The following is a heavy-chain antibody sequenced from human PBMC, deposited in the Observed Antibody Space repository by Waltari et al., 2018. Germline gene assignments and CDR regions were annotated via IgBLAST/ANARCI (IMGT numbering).Heavy chain of an antibody. CDR2: IYYSGST. J-gene: IGHJ4*02. CDR3: ASTVYYDSSGWTYYFDY. D-gene: IGHD3-22*01. Sequence: QLQLQESGPGLVKPSETLSLTCTVSGGSISSSSYYWGWIRQPPGKGLELIGSIYYSGSTYYNPSLNRRVTISVDTSKNQFSLKLSSVTAADTAVYYCASTVYYDSSGWTYYFDYWGQGTLVTVSS. CDR1: GGSISSSSYY. V-gene: IGHV4-39*01.